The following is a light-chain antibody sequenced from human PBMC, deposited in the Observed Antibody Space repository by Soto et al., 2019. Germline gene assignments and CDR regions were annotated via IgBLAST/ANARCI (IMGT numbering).Light chain of an antibody. CDR3: QQYNNWART. V-gene: IGKV3-15*01. CDR1: QSVSSN. CDR2: CAS. J-gene: IGKJ1*01. Sequence: EIVMTQSPATLSVSPGERATLSCRASQSVSSNLAWYQQKPGQAPTLLLYCASTKATVIPPRFSGSGSWTEFTLTTSSLQYEDFSVDYCQQYNNWARTFGQGTKVEIK.